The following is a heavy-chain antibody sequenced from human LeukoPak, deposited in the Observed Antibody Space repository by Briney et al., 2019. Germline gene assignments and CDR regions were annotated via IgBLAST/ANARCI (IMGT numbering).Heavy chain of an antibody. V-gene: IGHV4-34*01. Sequence: PSETLSLTCAVYGGSFSGYYGSWIRQPPGKGLEWIGEINHSGSTNYNPSLKSRVTISVDTSKNQFSLKLSSVTAADTAVYYCARGPGYCSSTRCYKGWFDPWGQGTLVTVSS. CDR2: INHSGST. D-gene: IGHD2-2*02. J-gene: IGHJ5*02. CDR1: GGSFSGYY. CDR3: ARGPGYCSSTRCYKGWFDP.